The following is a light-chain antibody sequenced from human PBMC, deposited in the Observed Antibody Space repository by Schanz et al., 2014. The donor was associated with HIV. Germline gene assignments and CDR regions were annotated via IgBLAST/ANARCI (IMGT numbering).Light chain of an antibody. V-gene: IGLV2-14*03. CDR3: CSYTSSSTVI. Sequence: QSVLTQPASVSGSPGQSITISCTGTSSDVGGYNYVSWYQQHPGKVPKVIIYDVSNRPSGVSNRFSGSKSGNTASLTISGLQAEDEADYYCCSYTSSSTVIFGGGTKLTVL. CDR1: SSDVGGYNY. CDR2: DVS. J-gene: IGLJ2*01.